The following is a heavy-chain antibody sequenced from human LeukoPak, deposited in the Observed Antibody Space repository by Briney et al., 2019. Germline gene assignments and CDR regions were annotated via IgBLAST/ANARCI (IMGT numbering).Heavy chain of an antibody. D-gene: IGHD6-13*01. CDR1: GGSISRGGYS. V-gene: IGHV4-30-2*01. CDR3: ARDRIAAAGISWFDP. CDR2: IYHSGST. J-gene: IGHJ5*02. Sequence: LSETLSLTCAVSGGSISRGGYSWSWIRQPPGKGLEWIGYIYHSGSTYYNPSLKSRVTISVDRSKNQFSLKLSSVTAADTAVYYCARDRIAAAGISWFDPWGQGTLVTVSS.